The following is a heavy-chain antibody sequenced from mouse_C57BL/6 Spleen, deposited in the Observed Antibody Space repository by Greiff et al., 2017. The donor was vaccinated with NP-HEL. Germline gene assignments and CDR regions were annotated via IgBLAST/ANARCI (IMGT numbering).Heavy chain of an antibody. CDR3: ARNTADGSSDGGYFDV. Sequence: VKLVESGPGLVQPSQSLSITCTVSGFSLTSYGVHWVRQSPGKGLEWLGVIWSGGSTDYNAAFISRLSISKDNSKSQVFFKMNSLQADDTAIYYCARNTADGSSDGGYFDVWGTGTTVTVSS. CDR1: GFSLTSYG. D-gene: IGHD1-1*01. V-gene: IGHV2-2*01. J-gene: IGHJ1*03. CDR2: IWSGGST.